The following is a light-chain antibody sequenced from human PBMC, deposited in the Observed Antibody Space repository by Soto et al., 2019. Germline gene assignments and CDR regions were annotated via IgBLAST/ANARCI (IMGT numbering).Light chain of an antibody. V-gene: IGKV3-11*01. J-gene: IGKJ5*01. CDR3: QQRSNWPPIT. Sequence: EIVLTQSPATLSLSPGERATLSCRASQSVSNYLAWYQQKAGQAPRLLIYDASNRATGIPARFSGSGYGTDFSLTISSLEPEDFAVYYWQQRSNWPPITFGHGTRLEI. CDR2: DAS. CDR1: QSVSNY.